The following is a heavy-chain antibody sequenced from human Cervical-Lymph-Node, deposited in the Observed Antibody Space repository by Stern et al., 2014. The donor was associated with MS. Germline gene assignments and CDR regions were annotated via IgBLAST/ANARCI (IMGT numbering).Heavy chain of an antibody. Sequence: VQLVQSGAEVKKPGESLKISCKLSGYSFTIYYIAWVRQMPGKGLEWMGVIYPYDSDTTYSPSFQGQVTIQADKSITTAYLQWSSLRASDTAMYYCARHVQGFDYWGQGTLVTVSS. CDR1: GYSFTIYY. CDR2: IYPYDSDT. CDR3: ARHVQGFDY. J-gene: IGHJ4*02. V-gene: IGHV5-51*01.